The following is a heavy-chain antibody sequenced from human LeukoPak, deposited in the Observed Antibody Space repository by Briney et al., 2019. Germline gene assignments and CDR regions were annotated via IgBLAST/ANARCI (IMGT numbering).Heavy chain of an antibody. V-gene: IGHV3-23*01. CDR3: AKDYDILTGYHFDY. J-gene: IGHJ4*02. CDR1: GFTFSSYA. Sequence: GGSLRLSCAASGFTFSSYAMSWVRQAPGKGLEWVSAISGSGGSTYYADSVKGRFTISRDNSKITLYLQMNSLRADDTAVYYCAKDYDILTGYHFDYWGQGTLVTVSS. CDR2: ISGSGGST. D-gene: IGHD3-9*01.